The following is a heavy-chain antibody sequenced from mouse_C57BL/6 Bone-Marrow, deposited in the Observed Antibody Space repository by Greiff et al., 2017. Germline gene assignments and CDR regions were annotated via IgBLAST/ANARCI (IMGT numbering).Heavy chain of an antibody. D-gene: IGHD2-5*01. CDR3: AAVAYYSNLWFAY. CDR2: IWGVGST. Sequence: VMLVESGPGLVAPSQSLSITCTVSGFSLTSYGVDWVRQSPGKGLEWLGVIWGVGSTNYNSALKSRLSISKDNSKSQVFLKMNSLQTDDTAMYYCAAVAYYSNLWFAYWGQGTLVTVSA. V-gene: IGHV2-6*01. J-gene: IGHJ3*01. CDR1: GFSLTSYG.